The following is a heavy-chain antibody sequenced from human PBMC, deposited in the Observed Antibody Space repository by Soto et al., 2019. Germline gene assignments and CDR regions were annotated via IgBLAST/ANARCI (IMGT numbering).Heavy chain of an antibody. CDR2: IYPFDSDT. V-gene: IGHV5-51*01. J-gene: IGHJ3*02. Sequence: PGESLKISCQFSGYIFTTYWLALVRQTPGKGLEWMGIIYPFDSDTKYGPSFQGQVTISVDKSLNTAYLQWSALRASDTGVYYCARPRDYGDFDAFDIWGQGTMVTVSS. CDR3: ARPRDYGDFDAFDI. D-gene: IGHD4-17*01. CDR1: GYIFTTYW.